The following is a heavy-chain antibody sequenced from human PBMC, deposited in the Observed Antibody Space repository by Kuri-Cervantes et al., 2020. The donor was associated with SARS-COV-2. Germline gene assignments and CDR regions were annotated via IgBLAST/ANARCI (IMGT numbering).Heavy chain of an antibody. CDR1: GFTFSRYA. Sequence: GESLKISCAPSGFTFSRYAMIWVRQAPGKGLEWISAIRGGGYTTYYADSVKGRFTISRDNFKNTLYLQMNNLRAEDTAVYYCARDDHDWGEGGAFDIWGQGTMVTVSS. CDR2: IRGGGYTT. CDR3: ARDDHDWGEGGAFDI. J-gene: IGHJ3*02. D-gene: IGHD7-27*01. V-gene: IGHV3-23*01.